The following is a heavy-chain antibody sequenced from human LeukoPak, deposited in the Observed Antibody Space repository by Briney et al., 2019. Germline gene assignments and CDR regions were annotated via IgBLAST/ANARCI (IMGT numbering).Heavy chain of an antibody. Sequence: GGSLRLSCAASGFTVSSNYMNWVRQAPGKGLEWVSSISSSSSYIYYADSVKGRFTISRDNAKNSLYLQMNSLRAEDTAVYYCARDTITMVRGVEDHWGQGTLVTVSS. CDR3: ARDTITMVRGVEDH. D-gene: IGHD3-10*01. V-gene: IGHV3-21*01. CDR1: GFTVSSNY. CDR2: ISSSSSYI. J-gene: IGHJ4*02.